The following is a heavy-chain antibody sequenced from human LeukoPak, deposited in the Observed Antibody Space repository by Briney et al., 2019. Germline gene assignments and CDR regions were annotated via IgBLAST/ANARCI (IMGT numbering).Heavy chain of an antibody. D-gene: IGHD3-22*01. CDR3: ARGYYDSSGYSKISPFDY. CDR1: GYSFTSYW. CDR2: IYPGDSDT. Sequence: GESLKISCKASGYSFTSYWVGWVRQMPGKGLEWMGIIYPGDSDTRYSPSFQGQVTISADKSISTAYLQWSSLKASDTAMYYCARGYYDSSGYSKISPFDYWGQGTLVTVSS. V-gene: IGHV5-51*01. J-gene: IGHJ4*02.